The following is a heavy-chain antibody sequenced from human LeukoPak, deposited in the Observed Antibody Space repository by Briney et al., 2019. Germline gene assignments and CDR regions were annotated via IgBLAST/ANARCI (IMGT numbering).Heavy chain of an antibody. Sequence: GGSLTLSCATTGFTFIDFAMSWVRQSPGTGLEWVSSSTTTAESTYYAYSVKGRFTISRDNSRSTLHLQMNSLRIEDSAVYYCATRLSRGYFGKLIFDYWGQGALVTVSS. CDR1: GFTFIDFA. CDR2: STTTAEST. J-gene: IGHJ4*02. D-gene: IGHD3-9*01. V-gene: IGHV3-23*01. CDR3: ATRLSRGYFGKLIFDY.